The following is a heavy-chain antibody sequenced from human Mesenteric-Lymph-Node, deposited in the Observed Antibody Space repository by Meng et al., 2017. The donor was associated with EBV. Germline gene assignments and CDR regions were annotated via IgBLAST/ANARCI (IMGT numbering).Heavy chain of an antibody. CDR1: GFSLRTSGVV. CDR3: AHSPLWFGEWDFQH. CDR2: IYWDDDK. J-gene: IGHJ1*01. D-gene: IGHD3-10*01. V-gene: IGHV2-5*02. Sequence: QITLKESGPALVHPPQTLTLTCPFSGFSLRTSGVVVGWSRQPPGKALEWLALIYWDDDKRYSPSLKRRLTITKDTSKNQVVLTMTNMDPVDTATYFCAHSPLWFGEWDFQHWGQGTLGTVSS.